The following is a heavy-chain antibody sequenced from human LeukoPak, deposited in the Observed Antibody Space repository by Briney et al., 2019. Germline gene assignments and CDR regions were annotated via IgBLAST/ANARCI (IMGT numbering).Heavy chain of an antibody. CDR3: ARVTWGSGEAL. J-gene: IGHJ4*02. Sequence: SDTLSLTCTVSGGSISSYYWSWIRQPPGKGLEWIGYIYYSGSTNYNPSLKSRVTISVDTSKNQFSLKLSSVTAADTAVYYCARVTWGSGEALWGQGTLVTVSS. CDR2: IYYSGST. V-gene: IGHV4-59*01. D-gene: IGHD6-19*01. CDR1: GGSISSYY.